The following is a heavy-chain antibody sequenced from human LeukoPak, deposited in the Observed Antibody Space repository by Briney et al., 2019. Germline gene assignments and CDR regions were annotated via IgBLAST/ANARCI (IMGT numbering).Heavy chain of an antibody. CDR1: GGTFSSYA. D-gene: IGHD3-22*01. CDR3: ASYYYDSSGDWDV. V-gene: IGHV1-69*01. CDR2: IIPIFGTA. J-gene: IGHJ6*02. Sequence: SVKVSCKASGGTFSSYAISWVRQAPGQGLEWMGGIIPIFGTANYAQKFQGRVTITADESTSTAYMELSSLRSEDTAVYYCASYYYDSSGDWDVWGQGTTVTVSS.